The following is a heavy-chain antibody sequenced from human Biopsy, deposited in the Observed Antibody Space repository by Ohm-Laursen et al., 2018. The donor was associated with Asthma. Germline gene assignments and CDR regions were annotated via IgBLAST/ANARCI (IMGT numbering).Heavy chain of an antibody. J-gene: IGHJ6*02. CDR3: ARMLEDSDWSPFYFFGLDV. D-gene: IGHD1-1*01. Sequence: SLRLSCSASGFSFRDYYMTWMRQSPGKGLEWVSSISSSGSTRYPAESVMGRFTISRDNDRNSLFLQMTSLRAEDTGIHFCARMLEDSDWSPFYFFGLDVWGQGTPVAVSS. V-gene: IGHV3-11*01. CDR1: GFSFRDYY. CDR2: ISSSGSTR.